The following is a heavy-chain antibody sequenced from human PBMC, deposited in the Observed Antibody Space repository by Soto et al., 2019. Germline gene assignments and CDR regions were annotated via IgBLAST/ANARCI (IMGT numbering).Heavy chain of an antibody. J-gene: IGHJ6*03. CDR1: GGSIISSNW. V-gene: IGHV4-4*02. Sequence: SETLSLTCAVSGGSIISSNWCSWVRQPPGKGMEWIGEIYHNGSTNYNPSLKSRVTISVETSKNQFSLKLSSVTAADTAVYYCARVGPYCSRTRCYRRPPYYYYYMDVWGKEPTVPVSS. D-gene: IGHD2-2*01. CDR3: ARVGPYCSRTRCYRRPPYYYYYMDV. CDR2: IYHNGST.